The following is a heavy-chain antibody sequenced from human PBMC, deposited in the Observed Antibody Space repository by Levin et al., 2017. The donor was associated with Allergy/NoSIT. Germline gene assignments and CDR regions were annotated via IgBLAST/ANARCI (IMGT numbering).Heavy chain of an antibody. D-gene: IGHD6-25*01. CDR2: ISGSGGST. V-gene: IGHV3-23*01. Sequence: GGSLRLSCAASGFTFSSYAMSWVRQAPGKGLEWVSAISGSGGSTYYADSVKGRFTISRDNSKNTLYLQMNSLRAEDTAVYYCAKTIGRGYHIAAFDYWGQGTLVTVSS. CDR3: AKTIGRGYHIAAFDY. J-gene: IGHJ4*02. CDR1: GFTFSSYA.